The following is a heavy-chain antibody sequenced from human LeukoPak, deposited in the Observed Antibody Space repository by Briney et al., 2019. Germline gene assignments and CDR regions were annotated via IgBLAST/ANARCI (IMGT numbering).Heavy chain of an antibody. CDR3: ATALYEQWLARPETDY. V-gene: IGHV1-2*02. CDR1: GYTFTGYY. D-gene: IGHD6-19*01. Sequence: ASVKVSFKASGYTFTGYYMHGVRQPRGQGLEWVGGINPNSGGTNYAQMFQGRVTMPRHPSISTAYMELSRLRPDDTAMYYCATALYEQWLARPETDYWGQGTLVTVFS. CDR2: INPNSGGT. J-gene: IGHJ4*02.